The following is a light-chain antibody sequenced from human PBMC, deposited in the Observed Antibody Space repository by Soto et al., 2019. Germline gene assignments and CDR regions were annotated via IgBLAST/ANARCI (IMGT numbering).Light chain of an antibody. J-gene: IGLJ1*01. CDR1: SSNIGSNS. CDR3: XAWDDSLNGREV. CDR2: SNN. V-gene: IGLV1-44*01. Sequence: QSVLTQPPSASGTPGQRVTISCSGSSSNIGSNSVNWYQQLPGAAPKLLIYSNNQRPSGVPDRFSGSKSGTSASLAISGLQSEDEADYYCXAWDDSLNGREVFGTGTKVTVL.